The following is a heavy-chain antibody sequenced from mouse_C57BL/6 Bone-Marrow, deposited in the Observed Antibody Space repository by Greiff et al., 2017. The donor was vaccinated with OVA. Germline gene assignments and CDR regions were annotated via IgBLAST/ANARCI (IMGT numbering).Heavy chain of an antibody. J-gene: IGHJ2*01. CDR3: ARDYGNRFAY. Sequence: VQLQQSGPVLVKPGASVKMSCKASGYTFTDYYMNWVKQSHGKSLEWIGVINPYNGGTSYNQKFKGKATLTVDKSSSTAYMELNSLTSEDSAVYYCARDYGNRFAYWGQGTTLTVSS. V-gene: IGHV1-19*01. CDR2: INPYNGGT. CDR1: GYTFTDYY. D-gene: IGHD2-1*01.